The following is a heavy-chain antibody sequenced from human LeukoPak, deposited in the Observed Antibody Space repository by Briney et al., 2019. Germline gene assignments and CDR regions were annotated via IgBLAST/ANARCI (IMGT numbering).Heavy chain of an antibody. D-gene: IGHD6-13*01. CDR2: ISGSGGST. CDR3: AHPTEYSSSWYGNWFDP. Sequence: GGSLRLSCAASGFTFSRYAMSWVRQAPGKGLEWVSAISGSGGSTYYADSVKGRFTISRDNSKNTLYLQMNSLRAEDTAVYYCAHPTEYSSSWYGNWFDPWGQGTLVTVSS. CDR1: GFTFSRYA. J-gene: IGHJ5*02. V-gene: IGHV3-23*01.